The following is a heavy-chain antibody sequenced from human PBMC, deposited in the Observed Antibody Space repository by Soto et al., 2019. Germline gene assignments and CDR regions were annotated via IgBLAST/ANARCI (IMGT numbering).Heavy chain of an antibody. CDR2: IKSESDGGTT. CDR1: GFSFRDAW. Sequence: GGPLRLSCTASGFSFRDAWMSWVRQAPGKGLEWVGRIKSESDGGTTDYAEPVKGRFSISRDDSENTVYLQMNSLKPEDTAVYYCSTDWRWGQGTLVTVSS. CDR3: STDWR. V-gene: IGHV3-15*01. J-gene: IGHJ4*02.